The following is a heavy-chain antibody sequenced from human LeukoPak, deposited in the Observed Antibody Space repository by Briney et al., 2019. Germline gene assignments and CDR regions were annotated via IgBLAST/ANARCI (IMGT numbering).Heavy chain of an antibody. CDR1: GYTFTNYG. Sequence: ASVKVSCKASGYTFTNYGMNWVRQAPGQGLEWMGWINTNTGNPTYAQGFTGRFVFSLDTSVSTAYLQISSLKAEDTAVYYCARGPFGDGYNYGGDYWGQGTLVTVSS. D-gene: IGHD5-24*01. CDR3: ARGPFGDGYNYGGDY. CDR2: INTNTGNP. V-gene: IGHV7-4-1*02. J-gene: IGHJ4*02.